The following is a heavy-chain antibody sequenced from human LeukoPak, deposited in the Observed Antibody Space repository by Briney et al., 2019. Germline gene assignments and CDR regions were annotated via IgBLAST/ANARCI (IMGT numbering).Heavy chain of an antibody. CDR1: GYTSTSYD. CDR3: ARRSHYDFWSGTPYYYYYYYMDV. J-gene: IGHJ6*03. Sequence: VSVKVSCKASGYTSTSYDINWVRQATGQGLEWMGWMNPNSGNTGYAQKFQGRVTITRNTSISTAYMELSSLRSEDTAVYYCARRSHYDFWSGTPYYYYYYYMDVWGKGTTVTVSS. V-gene: IGHV1-8*03. CDR2: MNPNSGNT. D-gene: IGHD3-3*01.